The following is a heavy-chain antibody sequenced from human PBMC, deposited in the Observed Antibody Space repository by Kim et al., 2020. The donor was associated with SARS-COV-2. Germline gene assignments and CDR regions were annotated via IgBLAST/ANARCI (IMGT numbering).Heavy chain of an antibody. D-gene: IGHD3-10*01. Sequence: SETLSLTCAVYGGSFSGYYWSWIRQPPGKGLEWIGEINHSGSTNYNPSLKSRVTISVDASKNQFSLKLSSVTAADTAVYYCARGAYYYGSGSYVFDYWGQGTLVTVSS. V-gene: IGHV4-34*01. CDR2: INHSGST. J-gene: IGHJ4*02. CDR1: GGSFSGYY. CDR3: ARGAYYYGSGSYVFDY.